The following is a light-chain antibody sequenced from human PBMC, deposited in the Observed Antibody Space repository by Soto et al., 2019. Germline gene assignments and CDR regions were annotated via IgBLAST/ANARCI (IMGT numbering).Light chain of an antibody. CDR2: GAS. V-gene: IGKV3-15*01. J-gene: IGKJ3*01. Sequence: EIVMTQSPATLSVSPGERATLSCRASQSVNSNLAWYQQKPGQAPRLLIYGASTRATGIPARFSGRGSGTEFTLSVCSLQSEVFAVYYGQQYNDWRTFGPGTKVDVK. CDR3: QQYNDWRT. CDR1: QSVNSN.